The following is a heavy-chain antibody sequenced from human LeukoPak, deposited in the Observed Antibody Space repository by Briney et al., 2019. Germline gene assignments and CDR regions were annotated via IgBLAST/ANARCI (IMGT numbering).Heavy chain of an antibody. CDR2: ISTYNGRT. Sequence: ASVKVSCKASGYTFISYSLTWVRQAPGQGLEWMGWISTYNGRTNSAPNFQDRVTMTSDRSTSTAYMELRSLRSDDTAVYYCATVSVMIVTYDALHVWGQGTMVAVSS. CDR1: GYTFISYS. CDR3: ATVSVMIVTYDALHV. V-gene: IGHV1-18*01. D-gene: IGHD3-22*01. J-gene: IGHJ3*01.